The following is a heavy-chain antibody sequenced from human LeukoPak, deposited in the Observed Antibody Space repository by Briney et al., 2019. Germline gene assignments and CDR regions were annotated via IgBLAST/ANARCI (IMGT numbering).Heavy chain of an antibody. D-gene: IGHD6-19*01. CDR3: ARVGSGWGLDY. V-gene: IGHV3-48*03. Sequence: GGSPRLSCAASGSTFRNYEMNWVRQAPGKGLEWVSYISSSGTTTYYADSVKGRFTISRDNARNSLYLQMNTLRAEDTAVYYCARVGSGWGLDYWGQGTLVTVSS. CDR2: ISSSGTTT. CDR1: GSTFRNYE. J-gene: IGHJ4*02.